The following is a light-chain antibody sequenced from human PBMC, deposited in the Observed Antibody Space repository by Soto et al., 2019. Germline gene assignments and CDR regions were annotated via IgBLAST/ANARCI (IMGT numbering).Light chain of an antibody. Sequence: DIQMTQSPSTVSASEVGRVTISCRASQSVSIWLAWYQQKPGRAPKLLIYKSSILESGVPSRFSGSGSGTEFTLTISSLQPDDFATYYCQKFNTSPWKFGQGTKVDIK. J-gene: IGKJ1*01. CDR3: QKFNTSPWK. CDR2: KSS. V-gene: IGKV1-5*03. CDR1: QSVSIW.